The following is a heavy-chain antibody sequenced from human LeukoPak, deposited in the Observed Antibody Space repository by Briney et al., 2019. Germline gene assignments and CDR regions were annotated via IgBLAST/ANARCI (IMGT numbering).Heavy chain of an antibody. V-gene: IGHV4-34*01. Sequence: SETLSLTCAVYGGSFSGYYWSWIRQPPGKGLEWIGEINHSGSTNYNPSLKSRVTISVDTSKNQSSLKLSSVTAADTAVYYCASRYCSSTSCYTENWFHPWGQGTLVTVSS. CDR1: GGSFSGYY. J-gene: IGHJ5*02. CDR3: ASRYCSSTSCYTENWFHP. CDR2: INHSGST. D-gene: IGHD2-2*02.